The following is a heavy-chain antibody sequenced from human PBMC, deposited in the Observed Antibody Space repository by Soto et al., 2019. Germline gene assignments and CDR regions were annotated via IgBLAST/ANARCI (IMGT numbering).Heavy chain of an antibody. J-gene: IGHJ4*02. CDR3: ARLTSLFGVVTQFDY. CDR1: GGSISSYY. D-gene: IGHD3-3*01. Sequence: SETLSLTCTVSGGSISSYYWSWIRQPPGKGLEWIGYIYYSGSTNYNPSLKGRVTISVDTSKNQFSLKLSSVTAADTAVYYCARLTSLFGVVTQFDYWGQGTLVTVSS. V-gene: IGHV4-59*08. CDR2: IYYSGST.